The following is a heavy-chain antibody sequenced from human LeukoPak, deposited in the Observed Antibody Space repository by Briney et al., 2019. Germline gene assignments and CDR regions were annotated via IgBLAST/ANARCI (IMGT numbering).Heavy chain of an antibody. CDR1: GFTFGGSG. Sequence: PGGSLRLSCAASGFTFGGSGMHWVRQAPGKGLEWVAFIRYDGSNKYYADSVKGRFTISRDNSKNTLYLQMNSLRAEDTAVYYCAKDEGLLWAYYFDYWGQGTLVTVSS. CDR3: AKDEGLLWAYYFDY. CDR2: IRYDGSNK. J-gene: IGHJ4*02. V-gene: IGHV3-30*02. D-gene: IGHD3-10*01.